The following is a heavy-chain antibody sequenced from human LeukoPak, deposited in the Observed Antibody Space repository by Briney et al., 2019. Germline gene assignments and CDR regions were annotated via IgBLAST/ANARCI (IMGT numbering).Heavy chain of an antibody. CDR2: IYHSGST. Sequence: PSETLSLTCAVSGGSISSGGYSWSWIRQPPGKGLEWIGYIYHSGSTYYNPSLKSRVTISVDRSKNQFSLKLSSVTAEDTAVYYCASDGGPFDYWGQGTLVTVSS. CDR3: ASDGGPFDY. J-gene: IGHJ4*02. V-gene: IGHV4-30-2*01. D-gene: IGHD4-23*01. CDR1: GGSISSGGYS.